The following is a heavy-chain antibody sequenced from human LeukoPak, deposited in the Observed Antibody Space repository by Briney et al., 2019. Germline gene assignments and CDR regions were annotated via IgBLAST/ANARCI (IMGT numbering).Heavy chain of an antibody. V-gene: IGHV4-59*01. CDR1: GGSLSSYY. D-gene: IGHD2-21*01. Sequence: SETLSLTCTVSGGSLSSYYWSWIRQPPGKGLEWIGYIYYSGSTNYNPSLKSRVTISVDTSKNQFSLKLSSVTAADTAVYYCARGGGEDAFDIWGQGTMVTVSS. CDR2: IYYSGST. J-gene: IGHJ3*02. CDR3: ARGGGEDAFDI.